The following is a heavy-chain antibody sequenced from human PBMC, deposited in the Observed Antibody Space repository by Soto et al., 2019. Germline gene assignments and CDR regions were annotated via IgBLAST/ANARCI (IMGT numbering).Heavy chain of an antibody. J-gene: IGHJ6*02. CDR3: ARSLLSSEAIRFFEWYQSHRYYYYGMDV. CDR1: GGTFSSYA. CDR2: IIPIFGTA. Sequence: QVQLVQSGAEVKKPGSSVKVSCKASGGTFSSYAISWVRQAPGQGLEWMGWIIPIFGTANYAQKFQGRVTITADESTSTAYMELSSLRSEDTAVYYCARSLLSSEAIRFFEWYQSHRYYYYGMDVWGQGTTVTVSS. V-gene: IGHV1-69*12. D-gene: IGHD3-3*01.